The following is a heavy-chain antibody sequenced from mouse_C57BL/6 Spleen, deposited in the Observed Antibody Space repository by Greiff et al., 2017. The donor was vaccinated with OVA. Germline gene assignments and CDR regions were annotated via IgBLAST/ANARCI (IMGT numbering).Heavy chain of an antibody. Sequence: EVQLKESGGGLVKPGGSLKLSCAASGFTFSSYAMSWVRQTPEQRLEWVATISDGGSYTYYPDNVKGRFTISRDNAKNNLYLQMSHLKSEDSAMYYCARDRGGHDYWGKGTTLTVSS. CDR1: GFTFSSYA. CDR2: ISDGGSYT. CDR3: ARDRGGHDY. V-gene: IGHV5-4*01. J-gene: IGHJ2*01.